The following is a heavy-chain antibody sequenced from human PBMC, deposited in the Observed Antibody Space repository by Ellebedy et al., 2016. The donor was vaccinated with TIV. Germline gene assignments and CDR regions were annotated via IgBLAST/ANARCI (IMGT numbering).Heavy chain of an antibody. CDR1: VYTFTSYD. D-gene: IGHD3-16*01. Sequence: ASVKVSCKASVYTFTSYDMHWVRHSPGQGLEWMGIINPSGSSTNYAQKFQGRLTMTRDTSTSTVYMELSSLRSEDTAVYYCARRGRSSEGYYYVMAVWGQGTTVTVSS. CDR3: ARRGRSSEGYYYVMAV. CDR2: INPSGSST. V-gene: IGHV1-46*01. J-gene: IGHJ6*02.